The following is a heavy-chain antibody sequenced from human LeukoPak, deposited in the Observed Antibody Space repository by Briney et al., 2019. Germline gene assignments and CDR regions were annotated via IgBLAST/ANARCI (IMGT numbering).Heavy chain of an antibody. J-gene: IGHJ4*02. CDR1: GFTFSTYG. CDR2: ISYDGSNK. V-gene: IGHV3-30*18. Sequence: PGGSRRLSCAASGFTFSTYGMHWVRQAPGKGLEWVSVISYDGSNKYYTDSVKGRFTISRDNSKNTLYLQMNSLRAKDTAVYYCAKASNGGSYYGVIIDYWGQGTLVTVSS. CDR3: AKASNGGSYYGVIIDY. D-gene: IGHD1-26*01.